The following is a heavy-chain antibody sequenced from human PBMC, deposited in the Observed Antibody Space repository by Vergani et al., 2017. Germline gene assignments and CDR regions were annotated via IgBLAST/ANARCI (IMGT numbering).Heavy chain of an antibody. J-gene: IGHJ3*02. CDR1: GFTFSSYA. CDR3: ATYDQSYAFDI. CDR2: IYSGGST. V-gene: IGHV3-23*03. Sequence: EVQLLESGGGLVQPGGSLRLSCAASGFTFSSYAMSWVRQAPGKGLEWVSVIYSGGSTYYADSVKGRFTISRDNSKNTLYLQMNSLRAEDTAVYYCATYDQSYAFDIWGQGSMVTVSS. D-gene: IGHD5-12*01.